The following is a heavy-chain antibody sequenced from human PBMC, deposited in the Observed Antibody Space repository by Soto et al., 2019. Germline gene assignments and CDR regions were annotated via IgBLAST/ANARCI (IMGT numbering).Heavy chain of an antibody. CDR1: GYIFTANS. CDR2: VNPSGGST. D-gene: IGHD2-15*01. J-gene: IGHJ1*01. V-gene: IGHV1-46*01. Sequence: QVQLVQSGAEVKKPGASVKVSCKASGYIFTANSMHWVRQAPGQGLEWMGVVNPSGGSTNYAHKFQGRLTMSRDTSTSTVYMDLSSLTSQDPAVYYCARAENCSDGTCYSKYFQRWGQGTLVTVSA. CDR3: ARAENCSDGTCYSKYFQR.